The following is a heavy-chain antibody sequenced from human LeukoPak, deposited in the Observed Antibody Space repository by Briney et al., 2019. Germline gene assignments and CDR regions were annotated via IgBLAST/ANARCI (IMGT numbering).Heavy chain of an antibody. V-gene: IGHV4-59*12. Sequence: SETLSLTCTVSDGSISTYSWNWIRQPPGKGLEWIGYIYYSGSTNYNPSLKSRVTISVDTSKNQFSLKLSSVTAADTAVYYCARDPSDMVRGAPYYYYYGMDVWGQGTTVTVSS. J-gene: IGHJ6*02. CDR2: IYYSGST. CDR3: ARDPSDMVRGAPYYYYYGMDV. CDR1: DGSISTYS. D-gene: IGHD3-10*01.